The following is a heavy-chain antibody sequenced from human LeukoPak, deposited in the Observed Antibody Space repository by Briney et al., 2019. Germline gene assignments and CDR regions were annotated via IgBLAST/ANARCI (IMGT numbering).Heavy chain of an antibody. CDR2: IYSGGST. CDR3: ANGQWLAPFDY. V-gene: IGHV3-53*01. CDR1: GFTVSSNY. D-gene: IGHD6-19*01. Sequence: GGSLRLSCAASGFTVSSNYMSWVRQAPGKGLEWVSVIYSGGSTYYADSVKGRFTISRDNSKNTLYLQMNSLRAEDTAVYYCANGQWLAPFDYWGQGTLVTVSS. J-gene: IGHJ4*02.